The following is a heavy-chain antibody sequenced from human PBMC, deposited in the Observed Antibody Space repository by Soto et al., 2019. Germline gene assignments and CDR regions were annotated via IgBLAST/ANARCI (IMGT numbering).Heavy chain of an antibody. V-gene: IGHV3-33*01. CDR3: ARDIHDYVWASYRLGVDYYYGMDA. Sequence: QVQLVESGGGVVQPGRSLRLSCAASGFTFSSYGMHWVRQAPGKGLEWVAVIWYDGSHKHYADSVKGRFTISRDNSKITLELPVKSLRAQDTAVYYCARDIHDYVWASYRLGVDYYYGMDAWGHGTTVTVAS. J-gene: IGHJ6*02. D-gene: IGHD3-16*02. CDR1: GFTFSSYG. CDR2: IWYDGSHK.